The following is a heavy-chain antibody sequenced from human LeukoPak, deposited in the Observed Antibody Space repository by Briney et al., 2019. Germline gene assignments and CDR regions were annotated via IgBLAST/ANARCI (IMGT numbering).Heavy chain of an antibody. Sequence: MGIIYPGDSDIRYSPSFQGQVTISADKSISTAYLQWSSLKASDTAMYYCARHRHSSKTFDYWGQGTLVTVSS. V-gene: IGHV5-51*01. J-gene: IGHJ4*02. CDR3: ARHRHSSKTFDY. D-gene: IGHD6-13*01. CDR2: IYPGDSDI.